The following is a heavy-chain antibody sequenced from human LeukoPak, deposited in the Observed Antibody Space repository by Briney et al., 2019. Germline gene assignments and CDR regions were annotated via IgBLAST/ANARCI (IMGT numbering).Heavy chain of an antibody. Sequence: GGSLRLSCAASGFIFSSYGMHWVRQAPGKGLERVAVISYDGSNKHYADSVKGRFTISRDNSKNTLYPQMNSLRAEDTAVYYCATQTHYDFWSGYTAEFFHHWGQGTLVTVSS. J-gene: IGHJ1*01. CDR1: GFIFSSYG. CDR3: ATQTHYDFWSGYTAEFFHH. V-gene: IGHV3-30*03. CDR2: ISYDGSNK. D-gene: IGHD3-3*01.